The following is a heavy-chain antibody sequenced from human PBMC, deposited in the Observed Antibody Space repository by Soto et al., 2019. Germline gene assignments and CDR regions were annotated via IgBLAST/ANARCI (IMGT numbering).Heavy chain of an antibody. CDR3: ARHTISVGIVDL. CDR1: GFTFSDYY. J-gene: IGHJ5*02. CDR2: ISTSSTYT. D-gene: IGHD2-2*03. V-gene: IGHV3-11*06. Sequence: PGGSLRLSCAASGFTFSDYYMNWIRQTPEKGLEWLSYISTSSTYTNYADSVKGRFTISRDNAKNSLFLQMNNLRVEDTALYYCARHTISVGIVDLWGQGTQVTVSS.